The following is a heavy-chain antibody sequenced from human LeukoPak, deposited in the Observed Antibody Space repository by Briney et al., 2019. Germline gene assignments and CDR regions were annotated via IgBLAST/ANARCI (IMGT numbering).Heavy chain of an antibody. V-gene: IGHV3-20*04. CDR3: ARAPKWELPTFPFDQ. D-gene: IGHD1-26*01. CDR2: LNWNGGRI. CDR1: GFSLNDYG. Sequence: GGSLRLSCGASGFSLNDYGMNWVRQVPGKWLEWVSGLNWNGGRIGYADSVKGRFTISRDNAKNSLYLQMNSLRAEDTALYYCARAPKWELPTFPFDQWGQGTLVTVSS. J-gene: IGHJ4*02.